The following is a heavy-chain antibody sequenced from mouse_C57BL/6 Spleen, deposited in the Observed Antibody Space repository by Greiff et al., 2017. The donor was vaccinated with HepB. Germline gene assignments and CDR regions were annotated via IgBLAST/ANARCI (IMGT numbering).Heavy chain of an antibody. Sequence: EVKLMESGGDLVKPGGSLKLSCAASGFTFSSYGMSWVRQTPDKRLEWVATISSGGSYTYYPDSVKGRFTISRDNAKNTLYLQMSSLKSEDTAMYYCARGGYDDPFAYWGQGTLVTVSA. D-gene: IGHD2-2*01. J-gene: IGHJ3*01. CDR1: GFTFSSYG. V-gene: IGHV5-6*01. CDR2: ISSGGSYT. CDR3: ARGGYDDPFAY.